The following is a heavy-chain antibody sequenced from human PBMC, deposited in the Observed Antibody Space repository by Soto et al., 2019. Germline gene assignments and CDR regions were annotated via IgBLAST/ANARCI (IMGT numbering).Heavy chain of an antibody. CDR1: GFTFSGSA. CDR2: IRSKANSYAT. CDR3: TRYYDFWSGYYYYYYGMDV. D-gene: IGHD3-3*01. Sequence: EVQLVESEGGLVQPGGSLKLSCAASGFTFSGSAMHWVRQASGKGLEWVGRIRSKANSYATAYAASVKGRFTISRDDSKNTAYLQMNSLKTEDTAVYYCTRYYDFWSGYYYYYYGMDVWGQGTTVTVSS. J-gene: IGHJ6*02. V-gene: IGHV3-73*02.